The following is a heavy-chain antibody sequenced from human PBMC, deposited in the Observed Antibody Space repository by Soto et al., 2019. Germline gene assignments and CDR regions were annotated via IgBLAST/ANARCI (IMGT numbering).Heavy chain of an antibody. J-gene: IGHJ5*02. Sequence: ASVKVSCKASGYTFTSYGISWVRQAPGQGLEWMGWISAYNGNTNYAQKLQGRVTMTTDTSTSTAYMELRSLRSDDTAVYYCAKDLPPYYDARGGYWFDPWGQGTLVTVSS. D-gene: IGHD3-3*01. CDR3: AKDLPPYYDARGGYWFDP. V-gene: IGHV1-18*01. CDR2: ISAYNGNT. CDR1: GYTFTSYG.